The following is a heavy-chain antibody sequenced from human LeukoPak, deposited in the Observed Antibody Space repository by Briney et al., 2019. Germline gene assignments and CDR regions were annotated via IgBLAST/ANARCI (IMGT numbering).Heavy chain of an antibody. CDR1: GFIFSNYW. D-gene: IGHD4-17*01. J-gene: IGHJ4*02. CDR2: ISYDGSNK. Sequence: GGSLRLSCAASGFIFSNYWMSWVRQAPGKGLEWVAVISYDGSNKYYADSVKGRFTISRDNSKNTLYLQMNSLRAEDTAVYYCAREYGDYAGTDYWGQGTLVTVSS. CDR3: AREYGDYAGTDY. V-gene: IGHV3-30-3*01.